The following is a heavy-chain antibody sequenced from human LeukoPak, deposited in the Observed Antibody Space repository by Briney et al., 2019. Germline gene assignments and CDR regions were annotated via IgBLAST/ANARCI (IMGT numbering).Heavy chain of an antibody. CDR1: GFTFSSYW. CDR3: ASSIRLGELSLFPWFDY. Sequence: PGGSLRLSCAASGFTFSSYWMHWVRQAPGKGLVWVSRINSDGSSTSYADSVKGRFTISRDNAKNTLYLQMNSLRAEDTAVYYCASSIRLGELSLFPWFDYWGQGTLVTVSS. CDR2: INSDGSST. V-gene: IGHV3-74*01. D-gene: IGHD3-16*02. J-gene: IGHJ4*02.